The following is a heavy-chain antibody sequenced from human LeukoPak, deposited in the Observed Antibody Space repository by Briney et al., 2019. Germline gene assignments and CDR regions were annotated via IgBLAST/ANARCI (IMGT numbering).Heavy chain of an antibody. CDR3: AKARVRYCSSTSCPLGY. Sequence: GGSLRPSCAASGFTFSSYAMSWVRQAPGKGLEWVSAISGSGGSTYYADSVKGRFTSSRDNSKNRLYLQMNSMRAEDTAVYYCAKARVRYCSSTSCPLGYWGQGTLVTVSS. V-gene: IGHV3-23*01. J-gene: IGHJ4*02. D-gene: IGHD2-2*01. CDR1: GFTFSSYA. CDR2: ISGSGGST.